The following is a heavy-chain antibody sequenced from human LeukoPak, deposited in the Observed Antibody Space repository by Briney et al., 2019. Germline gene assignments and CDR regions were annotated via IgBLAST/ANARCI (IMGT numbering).Heavy chain of an antibody. CDR2: IDPNSGGT. Sequence: ASVKVSCRTSGYTFTAHYIHWVRQAPGQGLEWMGWIDPNSGGTNYAQKFLGSVTMTGDTSINTAFMELSRLRSDDTAIYYCARGRGTTMVRGVITNYFDLWGRGSLVTVSS. V-gene: IGHV1-2*02. CDR3: ARGRGTTMVRGVITNYFDL. D-gene: IGHD3-10*01. CDR1: GYTFTAHY. J-gene: IGHJ2*01.